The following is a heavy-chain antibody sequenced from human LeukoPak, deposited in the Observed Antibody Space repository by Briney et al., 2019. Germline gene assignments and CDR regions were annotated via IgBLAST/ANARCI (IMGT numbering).Heavy chain of an antibody. Sequence: SETLSLTCTVSGGSISSFHWSWIRQPPGKGLEHIGNIYDSGSTYYYPSLKSRVTISVDTSKNQFSLKLSSVTAADTAVYYCARTYSGRSYYFDCWGQGTLVTVSS. D-gene: IGHD1-26*01. J-gene: IGHJ4*02. CDR1: GGSISSFH. CDR3: ARTYSGRSYYFDC. V-gene: IGHV4-59*01. CDR2: IYDSGST.